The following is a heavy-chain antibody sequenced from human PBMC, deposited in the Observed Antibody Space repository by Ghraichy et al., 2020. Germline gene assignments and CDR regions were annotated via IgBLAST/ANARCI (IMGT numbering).Heavy chain of an antibody. CDR2: IKQDGSEK. D-gene: IGHD2-21*02. CDR1: GFTFSSYW. Sequence: GGSLRLSCAASGFTFSSYWMSWVRQAPGKGLEWVANIKQDGSEKYYVDSVKGRFTISRDNAKNSLYLQMNSLRAEDTAVYYCARGSVAYCGGDCSFFEYFQHWGQGTLVTVSS. V-gene: IGHV3-7*01. J-gene: IGHJ1*01. CDR3: ARGSVAYCGGDCSFFEYFQH.